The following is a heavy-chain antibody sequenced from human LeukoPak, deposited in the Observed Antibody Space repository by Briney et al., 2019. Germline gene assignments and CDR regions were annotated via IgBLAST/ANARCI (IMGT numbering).Heavy chain of an antibody. CDR1: GFTFSSYA. Sequence: GGSLRLSCAASGFTFSSYAMSWVRQAPGKGLEWVSTISGSGGSTYYANSVKGRFTISRDNSKNTLYLQMNSLRAEDTAVYYCAKDSAAAGFDYWGQGTLVTVSS. D-gene: IGHD6-13*01. CDR2: ISGSGGST. CDR3: AKDSAAAGFDY. V-gene: IGHV3-23*01. J-gene: IGHJ4*02.